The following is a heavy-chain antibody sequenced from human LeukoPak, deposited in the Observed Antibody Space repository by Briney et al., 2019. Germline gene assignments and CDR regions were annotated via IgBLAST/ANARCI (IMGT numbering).Heavy chain of an antibody. V-gene: IGHV3-23*01. D-gene: IGHD3-10*01. CDR1: RFTSTSYA. CDR3: AKDLVTMVRGVITPVAFDI. CDR2: IRSIVGST. J-gene: IGHJ3*02. Sequence: PGRSLRPSCAPSRFTSTSYAMSWDRHAPGKGLEWVSAIRSIVGSTYYADSVKGRFTLYRDHSKNTLYLKRDSVRTADTAVYYCAKDLVTMVRGVITPVAFDIWGQGTMVTVSS.